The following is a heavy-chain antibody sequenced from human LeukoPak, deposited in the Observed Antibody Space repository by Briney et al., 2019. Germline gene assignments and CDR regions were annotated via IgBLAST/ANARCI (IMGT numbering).Heavy chain of an antibody. CDR3: ARFWNHGMDV. Sequence: GGSLRLSCAASGFTFSSYAMNWVRQAPGKGLEWVSVISGSGATTYYADSVKGRFTISRDNSKNTLYLQMNSLRAEDTAVYYCARFWNHGMDVWGQGTTVTVSS. D-gene: IGHD1-1*01. CDR1: GFTFSSYA. V-gene: IGHV3-23*01. J-gene: IGHJ6*02. CDR2: ISGSGATT.